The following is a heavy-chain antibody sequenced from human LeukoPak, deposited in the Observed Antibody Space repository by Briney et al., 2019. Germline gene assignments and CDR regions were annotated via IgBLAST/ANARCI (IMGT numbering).Heavy chain of an antibody. CDR3: ARGVTLDY. Sequence: SETLSLTCTVSGGSISSYYWSWIRQPPGKGLEWIGYIYYSGSTSYNPSLKSRVTISVDTSKNQFSLKLSSVTAADTAVYYCARGVTLDYWGQGTLVTVSS. V-gene: IGHV4-59*12. CDR1: GGSISSYY. CDR2: IYYSGST. J-gene: IGHJ4*02.